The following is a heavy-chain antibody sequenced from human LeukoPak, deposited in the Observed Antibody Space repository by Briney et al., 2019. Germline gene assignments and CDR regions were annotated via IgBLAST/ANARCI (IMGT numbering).Heavy chain of an antibody. CDR2: VSGGSSNI. CDR1: GFTFSSYA. V-gene: IGHV3-23*01. Sequence: GGSLRLSCAASGFTFSSYAMNWVRQAPGKGLEWVSSVSGGSSNIYYADSVKGRFTTSRDNSQNTLYLQMNSLRAEDTAVYYCAKGQGTAIFGVIIPDWYFDLWGRGTLVTVSS. CDR3: AKGQGTAIFGVIIPDWYFDL. J-gene: IGHJ2*01. D-gene: IGHD3-3*01.